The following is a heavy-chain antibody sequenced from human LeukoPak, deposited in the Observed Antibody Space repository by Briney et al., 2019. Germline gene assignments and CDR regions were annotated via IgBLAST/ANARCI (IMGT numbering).Heavy chain of an antibody. D-gene: IGHD6-13*01. J-gene: IGHJ5*02. V-gene: IGHV4-34*01. Sequence: SETLSLTCAVYGGSFSGYYWSWIRQPPGKGLEWIGEINHSGSTNYNPSLKSRVTMSVDMSKNQFSLKLSSVTAADTAVYYCARDTYKYSSSLGWFDPWGQGTLVTVSS. CDR2: INHSGST. CDR1: GGSFSGYY. CDR3: ARDTYKYSSSLGWFDP.